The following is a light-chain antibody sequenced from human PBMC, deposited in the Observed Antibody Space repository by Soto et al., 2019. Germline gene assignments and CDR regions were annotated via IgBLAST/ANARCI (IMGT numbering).Light chain of an antibody. CDR2: EVN. J-gene: IGLJ1*01. CDR3: SSYAGINNLGV. CDR1: SSGVGGYKY. Sequence: QSALTQAPSASGSPGQSVTISCTGPSSGVGGYKYVSWYQQHPGKAPKLMIFEVNKRPSGVPDRFSGSKSGNTASLTVSGLQAEDEADYYCSSYAGINNLGVFGTGTKVTVL. V-gene: IGLV2-8*01.